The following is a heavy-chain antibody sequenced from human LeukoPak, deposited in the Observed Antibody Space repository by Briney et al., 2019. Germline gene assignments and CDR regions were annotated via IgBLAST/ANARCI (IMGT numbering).Heavy chain of an antibody. CDR3: ARTTFRKIGSYP. Sequence: SGTLSLTCAVYGGSFSGYYWSWIRQPPGKGLEWIGEINHSGSTNYNPSLKSRVTISVDTSKNQFSLKLSSVTAADTAVYYCARTTFRKIGSYPWGQGTLVTASS. J-gene: IGHJ4*02. V-gene: IGHV4-34*01. CDR1: GGSFSGYY. D-gene: IGHD1-26*01. CDR2: INHSGST.